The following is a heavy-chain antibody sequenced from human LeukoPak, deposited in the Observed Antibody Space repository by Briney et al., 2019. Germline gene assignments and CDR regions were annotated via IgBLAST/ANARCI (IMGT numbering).Heavy chain of an antibody. CDR3: ARGWGECCIINCHTGGHAFDM. V-gene: IGHV3-7*01. Sequence: PGGSLRLSCAASGFTFSYYWMSWVRQAPGKGLEWLANIKQDGSEKYYVDSVKGRFTISRDNAKNSLYLQMNSLRAEDTAVYYCARGWGECCIINCHTGGHAFDMWGQGTMVTVSS. CDR2: IKQDGSEK. D-gene: IGHD2-8*01. J-gene: IGHJ3*02. CDR1: GFTFSYYW.